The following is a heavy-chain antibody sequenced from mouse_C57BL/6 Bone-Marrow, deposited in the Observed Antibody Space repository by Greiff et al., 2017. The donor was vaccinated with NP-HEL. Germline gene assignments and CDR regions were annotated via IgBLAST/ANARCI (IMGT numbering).Heavy chain of an antibody. D-gene: IGHD3-2*02. CDR3: ATAQVYYAMDY. V-gene: IGHV1-26*01. Sequence: VQLKQSGPELVKPGASVKISCKASGYTFTDYYMNWVKQSHGKSLEWIGDINPNNGGTSYNQKFKGKATLTVDKSSSTAYMELRSLTSEDSAVYYCATAQVYYAMDYWGQGTSVTVSS. CDR1: GYTFTDYY. J-gene: IGHJ4*01. CDR2: INPNNGGT.